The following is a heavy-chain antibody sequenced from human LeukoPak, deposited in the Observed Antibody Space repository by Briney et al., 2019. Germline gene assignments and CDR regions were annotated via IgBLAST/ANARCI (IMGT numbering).Heavy chain of an antibody. Sequence: SQTLSLTCTVSGCSISSDDYYWSWIRQPPGKGLEWIGYSYHSGRTYYNPSLKSRVTISVDTSKNQFSLKLSSVTAADTAVYYCARAALRNWFDPWGQGTLVTVSS. CDR3: ARAALRNWFDP. D-gene: IGHD3-3*01. V-gene: IGHV4-30-4*01. J-gene: IGHJ5*02. CDR1: GCSISSDDYY. CDR2: SYHSGRT.